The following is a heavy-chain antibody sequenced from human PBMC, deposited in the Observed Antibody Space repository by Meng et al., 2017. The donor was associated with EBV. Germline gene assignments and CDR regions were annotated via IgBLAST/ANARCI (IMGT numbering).Heavy chain of an antibody. CDR3: ARERGYSSPRFDY. CDR2: IYYSAST. CDR1: GGSISSSSSF. J-gene: IGHJ4*02. V-gene: IGHV4-39*07. D-gene: IGHD6-13*01. Sequence: LQESGPRRAKPWGTLSLPCPVSGGSISSSSSFWGWVRQPPGTGVEWSGSIYYSASTYYNPSLKSRVTISVDTSKNQFSLKLSSVTAADTAVYYCARERGYSSPRFDYWGQGTLVTVSS.